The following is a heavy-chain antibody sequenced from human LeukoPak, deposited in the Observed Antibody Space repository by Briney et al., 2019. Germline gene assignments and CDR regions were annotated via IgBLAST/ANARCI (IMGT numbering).Heavy chain of an antibody. Sequence: SETLSLTCAVYGGSLSAYYWTWIRQPPGKGLEWIGEINHGGSTNYNPSLKSRVTISIDTSKNQFSLKLSSVTAANTAFYYCARYLDYGGNSRVFQHWGQGTLVTVSS. D-gene: IGHD4-23*01. CDR3: ARYLDYGGNSRVFQH. V-gene: IGHV4-34*01. CDR2: INHGGST. CDR1: GGSLSAYY. J-gene: IGHJ1*01.